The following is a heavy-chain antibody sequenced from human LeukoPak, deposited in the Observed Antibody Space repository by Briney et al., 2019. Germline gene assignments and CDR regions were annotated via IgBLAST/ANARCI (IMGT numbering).Heavy chain of an antibody. CDR2: INHSGST. V-gene: IGHV4-34*01. Sequence: PSETLSLTCAVYGGSFSGYYWSWIRQPPGKGLEWIGEINHSGSTNYNPSLKSRVTMSVDTSKNQFSLKLSSVTAADTAVYYCARGDYDSSGYPSRAFDIWGQGTMVTVSS. J-gene: IGHJ3*02. CDR1: GGSFSGYY. CDR3: ARGDYDSSGYPSRAFDI. D-gene: IGHD3-22*01.